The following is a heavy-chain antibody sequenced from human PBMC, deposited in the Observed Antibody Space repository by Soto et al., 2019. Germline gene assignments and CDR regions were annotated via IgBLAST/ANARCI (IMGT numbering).Heavy chain of an antibody. CDR1: GYSFTSYW. J-gene: IGHJ6*02. D-gene: IGHD3-22*01. V-gene: IGHV5-51*01. CDR3: ARLGYDSSGYYVYYYGMDV. CDR2: IYPGDSDT. Sequence: LTISCKGSGYSFTSYWICWVRQMPGKGLEWMGIIYPGDSDTRYSPSFQGQVTISADKSISTAYLQWSSLKASDTAMYYCARLGYDSSGYYVYYYGMDVWGQGTTVTVSS.